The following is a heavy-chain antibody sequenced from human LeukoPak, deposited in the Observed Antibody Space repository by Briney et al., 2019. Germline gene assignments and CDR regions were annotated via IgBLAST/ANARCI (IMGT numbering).Heavy chain of an antibody. CDR2: IRFDGSSV. CDR3: AKDLVPTHNYNYYMDV. V-gene: IGHV3-30*02. CDR1: GFIFSNYD. D-gene: IGHD1-26*01. J-gene: IGHJ6*03. Sequence: GGSLRLSCAASGFIFSNYDMHWVRQAPGKGLEWVAFIRFDGSSVHYADSVRGRFTISRDNSKNTLYLQMNSLRADDTAVYYCAKDLVPTHNYNYYMDVWGKGTTVTISS.